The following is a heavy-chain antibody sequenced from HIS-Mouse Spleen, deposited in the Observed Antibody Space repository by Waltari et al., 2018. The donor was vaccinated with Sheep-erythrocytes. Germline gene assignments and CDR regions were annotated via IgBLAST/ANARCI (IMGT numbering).Heavy chain of an antibody. CDR2: LLPGASDP. CDR3: ARLLYVDILATTLCAY. D-gene: IGHD5-12*01. Sequence: EVQLVQSGAEVKKPGESLKISCKGSGYSFTSYWIGWVRQMPGKGLECVGFLLPGASDPRSGASFQGQIPISAEKSINTPYLQWSTLKASDTAMYYCARLLYVDILATTLCAYWGQGTMVTVSS. V-gene: IGHV5-51*01. CDR1: GYSFTSYW. J-gene: IGHJ4*02.